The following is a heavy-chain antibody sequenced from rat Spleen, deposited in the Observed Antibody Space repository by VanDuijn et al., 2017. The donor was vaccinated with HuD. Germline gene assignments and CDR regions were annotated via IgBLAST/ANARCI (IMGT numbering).Heavy chain of an antibody. V-gene: IGHV5-7*01. CDR1: GFTFSDYN. CDR3: ARHGYGGYSGPFAY. J-gene: IGHJ3*01. D-gene: IGHD1-11*01. Sequence: EVQLVESGGGLVQPGRSLKLSCAASGFTFSDYNMAWVSQAPKKGLEWVATISYDGSSAYYRDSVKGRFTIARDNAQSTLYLQMDSLRSEDTATYYCARHGYGGYSGPFAYWGQGTLVTVSS. CDR2: ISYDGSSA.